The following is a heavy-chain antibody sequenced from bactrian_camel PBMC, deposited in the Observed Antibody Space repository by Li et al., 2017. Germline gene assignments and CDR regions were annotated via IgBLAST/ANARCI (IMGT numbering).Heavy chain of an antibody. CDR3: AAGAYYNYYDNCLGNFGY. V-gene: IGHV3S40*01. D-gene: IGHD4*01. CDR1: GFTFSIYD. J-gene: IGHJ6*01. Sequence: QLVESGGGSVQPGGSLRLSCAASGFTFSIYDMSWVRQAPGKGLEWVSSINSGSTSAFFADSVKGRFTISRDNAKNTVYLQMNSLKPEDTATYYCAAGAYYNYYDNCLGNFGYWGQGTQVTVS. CDR2: INSGSTSA.